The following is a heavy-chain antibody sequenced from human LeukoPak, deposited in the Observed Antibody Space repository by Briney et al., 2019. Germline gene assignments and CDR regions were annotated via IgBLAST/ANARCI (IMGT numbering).Heavy chain of an antibody. J-gene: IGHJ4*02. D-gene: IGHD3-16*01. CDR2: IYSSGRT. V-gene: IGHV4-4*07. Sequence: SETLSLTCIVSGGSIGSYYWTWIRQPAGKGPEWIGLIYSSGRTNYNPSLQSRVTMSADTSNNQFSLKLTSVTAADTAVYYCLRELGHWGQGILVTVSS. CDR1: GGSIGSYY. CDR3: LRELGH.